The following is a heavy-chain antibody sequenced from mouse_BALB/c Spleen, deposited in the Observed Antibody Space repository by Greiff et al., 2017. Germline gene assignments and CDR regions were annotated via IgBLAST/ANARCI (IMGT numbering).Heavy chain of an antibody. CDR3: ARWAGTDAMDY. V-gene: IGHV1S137*01. CDR2: ISTYYGDA. D-gene: IGHD4-1*01. CDR1: GYTFTDYA. Sequence: QVQLQQSGAELVRPGVSVKISCKGSGYTFTDYAMHWVKQSHAKSLEWIGVISTYYGDASYNQKFKGKATMTVDKSSSTAYMELARLTSEDSAIYYCARWAGTDAMDYWGQGTSVTVCS. J-gene: IGHJ4*01.